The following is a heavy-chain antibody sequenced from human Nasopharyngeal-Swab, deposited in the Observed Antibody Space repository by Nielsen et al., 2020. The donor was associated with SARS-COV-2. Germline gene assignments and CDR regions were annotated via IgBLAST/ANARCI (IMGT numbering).Heavy chain of an antibody. D-gene: IGHD2-2*02. CDR2: MNPNSGNT. Sequence: ASVKVSCKASGYTFTSYDINWVRQATGQGLEWMGWMNPNSGNTGYAQKFQGRVTMTRNTSISTAYMEQSSLRSEDTAVYYCATLGYCSSTSCYTDYYYMDVWGKGTTVTVSS. V-gene: IGHV1-8*01. J-gene: IGHJ6*03. CDR3: ATLGYCSSTSCYTDYYYMDV. CDR1: GYTFTSYD.